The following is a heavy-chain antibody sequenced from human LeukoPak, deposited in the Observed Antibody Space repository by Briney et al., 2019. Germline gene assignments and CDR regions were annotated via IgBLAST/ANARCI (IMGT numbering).Heavy chain of an antibody. CDR2: IKSKTDGGTT. D-gene: IGHD3-10*01. J-gene: IGHJ6*02. V-gene: IGHV3-15*01. CDR3: TTNSYYYYGSGRDGRYYYYYYGMDV. Sequence: GGSLRLSCAASGFTFSNAWMSWVRQAPGKGLEWVGRIKSKTDGGTTDYAAPVKGRFTISRDDSKNTLYLQMNSLKTEDTAVYYCTTNSYYYYGSGRDGRYYYYYYGMDVWGQGTTVTVSS. CDR1: GFTFSNAW.